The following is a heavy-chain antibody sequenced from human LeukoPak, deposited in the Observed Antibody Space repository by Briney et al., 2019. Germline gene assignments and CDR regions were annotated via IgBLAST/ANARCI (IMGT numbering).Heavy chain of an antibody. Sequence: PGGPLRLSCAASGFTFSSYAMSWIRQAPGKGLEWVSAISGSGGSTYYADSVKGRFTTSRDNSKNTLYLQMNSLRAEDTAVYYCAKAPTLTVVIDWGQGTLVTVSS. V-gene: IGHV3-23*01. J-gene: IGHJ4*02. CDR3: AKAPTLTVVID. CDR1: GFTFSSYA. D-gene: IGHD4-23*01. CDR2: ISGSGGST.